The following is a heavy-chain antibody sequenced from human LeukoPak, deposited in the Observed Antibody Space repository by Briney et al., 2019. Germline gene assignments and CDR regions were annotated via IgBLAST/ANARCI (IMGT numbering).Heavy chain of an antibody. Sequence: PAGSLTLSCVAYGFSFSSNWMHWVRQAPGKGLVWVSRINGDGRTITHAASVKGPFTIARDNATNSLFLQMSSLRVEDTAVYYCARALVGTNDYWGQGTVVTVSS. CDR1: GFSFSSNW. J-gene: IGHJ4*02. CDR3: ARALVGTNDY. D-gene: IGHD1-26*01. V-gene: IGHV3-74*01. CDR2: INGDGRTI.